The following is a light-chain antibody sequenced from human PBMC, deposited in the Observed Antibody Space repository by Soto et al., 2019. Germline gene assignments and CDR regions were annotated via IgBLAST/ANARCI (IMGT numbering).Light chain of an antibody. J-gene: IGKJ4*01. CDR1: QSVSSSY. Sequence: DIVLTQSPGTLSLSPGERATLSCRASQSVSSSYLAWYQQKPAQAPRLLIYGASNRATGIPDRFSGGGSATDFTLTISRLEPEDFAVYYCQQYDNSPLTFGGGTKVDIK. CDR3: QQYDNSPLT. CDR2: GAS. V-gene: IGKV3-20*01.